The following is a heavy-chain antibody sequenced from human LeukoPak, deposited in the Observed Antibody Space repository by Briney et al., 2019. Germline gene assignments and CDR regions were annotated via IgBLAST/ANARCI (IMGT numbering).Heavy chain of an antibody. Sequence: GGSLRLSCAASGFTFSSYSMNWVRQAPGKGLEWVSSISSSSSYIYYADSVKGRFTISRDNAKNSLYLQMNSLRAEDTAVYYCASWYSGSYYVEFFRYWGQGTLVTVSS. CDR3: ASWYSGSYYVEFFRY. V-gene: IGHV3-21*04. D-gene: IGHD1-26*01. CDR1: GFTFSSYS. CDR2: ISSSSSYI. J-gene: IGHJ4*02.